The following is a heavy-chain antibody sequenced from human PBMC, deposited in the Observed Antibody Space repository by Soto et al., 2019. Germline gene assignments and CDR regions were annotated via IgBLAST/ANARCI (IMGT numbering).Heavy chain of an antibody. Sequence: QVQLQESGPGLVKPSQTLSLTCTVSGGSISSGGYYWSWIRQHPGKGLEWIGYIYYSGSTYYNPSLKSRVTISVDTSKNQFSLKLSSVTAADTAVYYCARVSRQAGYYYYGMDVWGQGTTVTVSS. D-gene: IGHD6-19*01. J-gene: IGHJ6*02. CDR3: ARVSRQAGYYYYGMDV. CDR2: IYYSGST. CDR1: GGSISSGGYY. V-gene: IGHV4-31*03.